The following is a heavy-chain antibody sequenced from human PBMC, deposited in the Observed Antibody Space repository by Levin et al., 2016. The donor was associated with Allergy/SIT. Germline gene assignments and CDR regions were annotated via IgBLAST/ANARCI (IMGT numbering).Heavy chain of an antibody. CDR2: ISGSGGST. CDR1: GFTFSSYA. V-gene: IGHV3-23*01. D-gene: IGHD3-10*01. Sequence: GESLKISCAASGFTFSSYAMSWVRQAPGKGLEWVSAISGSGGSTYYADSVKGRFTISRDNSKNTLYLQMNSLRAEDTAVYYCAKTYGSGSYYGYYYGMDVWGQGTTVTVSS. CDR3: AKTYGSGSYYGYYYGMDV. J-gene: IGHJ6*02.